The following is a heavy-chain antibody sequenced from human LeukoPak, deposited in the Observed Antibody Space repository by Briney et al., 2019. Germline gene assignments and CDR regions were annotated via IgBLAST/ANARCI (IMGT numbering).Heavy chain of an antibody. V-gene: IGHV3-7*01. Sequence: GGSLRLSCAASGFTFSSYWMSWVRQAPGEGLEWVANIKHDGSEKYFVDSVKGRFTISRDNAKNSLYLQLNSLRAEDTAVYYCARPDGSGSFYRSDYWGQGSLVTVSS. D-gene: IGHD3-10*01. CDR1: GFTFSSYW. CDR2: IKHDGSEK. J-gene: IGHJ4*02. CDR3: ARPDGSGSFYRSDY.